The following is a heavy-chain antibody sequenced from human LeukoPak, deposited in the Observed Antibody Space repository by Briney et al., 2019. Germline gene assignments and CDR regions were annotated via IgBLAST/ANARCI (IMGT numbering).Heavy chain of an antibody. CDR3: ARDVSYDSSGDAFDI. CDR2: VSTAGTFI. D-gene: IGHD3-22*01. J-gene: IGHJ3*02. CDR1: GFAFGTYS. V-gene: IGHV3-21*01. Sequence: GGSLRLSCAAAGFAFGTYSMNWVSQVAGKGLEWVSSVSTAGTFIYYADSVKGRFTISRDNAQKSLFLQMRSLRADDTAVYYCARDVSYDSSGDAFDIWGQGTMVTVSS.